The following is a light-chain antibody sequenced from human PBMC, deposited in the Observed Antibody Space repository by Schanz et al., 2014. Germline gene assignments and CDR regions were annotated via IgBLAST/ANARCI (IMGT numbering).Light chain of an antibody. V-gene: IGLV2-14*03. Sequence: QSALTQPASVSGSPGQSITLSCTGTSSDVGGYNYVSWYQHHPGKAPKLMIYDVNNRPSGVSNRFSGSKSGNTASLTISGLQAEDEADYYCSSYTSSSTWVFGGGTKLTVL. CDR2: DVN. CDR3: SSYTSSSTWV. J-gene: IGLJ3*02. CDR1: SSDVGGYNY.